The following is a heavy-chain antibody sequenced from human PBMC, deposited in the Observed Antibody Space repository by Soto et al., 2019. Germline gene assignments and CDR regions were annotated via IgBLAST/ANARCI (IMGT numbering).Heavy chain of an antibody. Sequence: GASVPVSCKPSGFSFPSSSVQWVRQARGQRLEWIGWIVVGSGNTNYAQKFQERVTITRDMSTSTAYMELSSMRSEDTAVYYCAAGDQWLVLDYWGQGTLVTVSS. CDR1: GFSFPSSS. D-gene: IGHD6-19*01. CDR2: IVVGSGNT. CDR3: AAGDQWLVLDY. J-gene: IGHJ4*02. V-gene: IGHV1-58*01.